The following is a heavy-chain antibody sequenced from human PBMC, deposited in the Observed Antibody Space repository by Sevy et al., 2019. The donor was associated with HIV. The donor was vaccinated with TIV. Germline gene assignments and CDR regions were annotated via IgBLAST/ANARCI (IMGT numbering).Heavy chain of an antibody. V-gene: IGHV3-7*01. Sequence: GGSLRLSCAASGFTFSSYWMSWVRQAPGKGLEWVANIKQDGSEKYYVDSVKGRFTISRDNAKNSLYLQMNGLRAEDTAVYYCARLGGGSCCYYYYGMDVWGQGTTVTVSS. CDR1: GFTFSSYW. D-gene: IGHD2-15*01. CDR3: ARLGGGSCCYYYYGMDV. J-gene: IGHJ6*02. CDR2: IKQDGSEK.